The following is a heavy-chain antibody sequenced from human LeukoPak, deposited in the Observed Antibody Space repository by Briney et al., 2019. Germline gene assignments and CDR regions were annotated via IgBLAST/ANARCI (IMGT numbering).Heavy chain of an antibody. CDR3: AKKVDSNSLSFDY. Sequence: GGSLRLSCAASGFTFSSSAMSWVRQAPGEGLEWVSAMSGSDDITTYADSVKGRFTISRDNSKNTLYLHMNSRRAEDTAVYYCAKKVDSNSLSFDYWGQGTLVTVSS. V-gene: IGHV3-23*01. CDR1: GFTFSSSA. CDR2: MSGSDDIT. J-gene: IGHJ4*02. D-gene: IGHD3-22*01.